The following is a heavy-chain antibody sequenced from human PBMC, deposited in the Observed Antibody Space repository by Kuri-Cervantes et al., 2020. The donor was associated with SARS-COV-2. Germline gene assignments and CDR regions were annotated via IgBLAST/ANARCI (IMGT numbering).Heavy chain of an antibody. D-gene: IGHD5-18*01. CDR1: GFTFSSYS. CDR3: ARVHSYGPQDYYYYGMDV. J-gene: IGHJ6*02. Sequence: GESLKISCAASGFTFSSYSMNWVRQAPGKGLEWVSSISSSSRYIYYADSVKGRFTISRDNAKNSLYLQMNSLRAEDTAVYYCARVHSYGPQDYYYYGMDVWGQGTTVTVSS. CDR2: ISSSSRYI. V-gene: IGHV3-21*01.